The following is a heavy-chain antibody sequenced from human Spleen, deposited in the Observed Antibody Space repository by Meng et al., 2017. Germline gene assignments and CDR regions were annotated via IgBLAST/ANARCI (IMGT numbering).Heavy chain of an antibody. D-gene: IGHD6-19*01. Sequence: VQLQESGPGLVRPSETLSLTCTVSGGSVSSGSYYWSWIRQPPGKGLEWIGYIYYSGSTNYNPSLKSRVTISVDTSKNQFSLRLSSVTPADTAMYYCASGSGSGWYYFGNWGQGTLVTVSS. V-gene: IGHV4-61*01. CDR1: GGSVSSGSYY. CDR3: ASGSGSGWYYFGN. CDR2: IYYSGST. J-gene: IGHJ4*02.